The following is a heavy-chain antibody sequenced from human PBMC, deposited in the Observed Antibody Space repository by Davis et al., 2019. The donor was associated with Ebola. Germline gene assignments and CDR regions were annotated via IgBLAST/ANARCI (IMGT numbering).Heavy chain of an antibody. D-gene: IGHD3-16*02. V-gene: IGHV3-23*01. Sequence: GESLKISCAAPGFTFSNYAMSWVRQAPGKGLEWVSAISLTGGTTSYADSVKGRFILSRDNSNDTVYLQMNSLRADDTAVYYCAKGGFYLYMDVWGKGTTVTVSS. CDR2: ISLTGGTT. CDR1: GFTFSNYA. J-gene: IGHJ6*03. CDR3: AKGGFYLYMDV.